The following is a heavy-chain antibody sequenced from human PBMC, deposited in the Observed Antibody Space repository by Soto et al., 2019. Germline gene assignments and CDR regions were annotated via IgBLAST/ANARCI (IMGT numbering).Heavy chain of an antibody. CDR1: GFTFSTYG. CDR2: ISYDGSSK. J-gene: IGHJ6*02. Sequence: QVQLVESGGGVVQPGRSLRLSCAASGFTFSTYGMHWVRQAPGKGLEWVAVISYDGSSKYYADSVKGQFTISRDNSKNTLYLLMNSLRTDDTAVYYCARDLRWLGAMDVWGQGTTVTVSS. D-gene: IGHD4-17*01. CDR3: ARDLRWLGAMDV. V-gene: IGHV3-30*04.